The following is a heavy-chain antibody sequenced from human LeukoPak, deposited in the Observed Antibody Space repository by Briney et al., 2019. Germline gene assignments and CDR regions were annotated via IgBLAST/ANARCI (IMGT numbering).Heavy chain of an antibody. CDR2: ISSSSSTI. CDR1: GFTFSSYS. Sequence: PGGSLRLSCAASGFTFSSYSMNWVRQAPGKGLESVSYISSSSSTIYYADSVKGRFTISRDNAKNSLYLQMNSLRAEDTAVYYCARDAPTYGDYEDDAFDIWGQGTMVTVSS. V-gene: IGHV3-48*01. CDR3: ARDAPTYGDYEDDAFDI. J-gene: IGHJ3*02. D-gene: IGHD4-17*01.